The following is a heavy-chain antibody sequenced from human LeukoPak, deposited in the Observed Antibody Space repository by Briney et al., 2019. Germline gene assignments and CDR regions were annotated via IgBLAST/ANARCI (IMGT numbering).Heavy chain of an antibody. CDR2: IDSSGGYM. CDR1: GFTFNTYS. CDR3: ARDGEEQQLVFGYFDY. J-gene: IGHJ4*02. Sequence: GGSLRLSCEASGFTFNTYSMNWARQAPGKGLEWVSSIDSSGGYMFYADSVKGRFIISRDNAKNSLYLQMNSLRAEDTALYYCARDGEEQQLVFGYFDYWGQGTLVTVSS. D-gene: IGHD6-13*01. V-gene: IGHV3-21*04.